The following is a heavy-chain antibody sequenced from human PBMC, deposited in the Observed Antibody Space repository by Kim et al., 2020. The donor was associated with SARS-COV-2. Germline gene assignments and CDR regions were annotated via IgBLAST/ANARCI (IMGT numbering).Heavy chain of an antibody. V-gene: IGHV3-66*01. CDR3: ARARGWYSSYFDY. CDR2: IYSGGST. Sequence: GGSLRLSCAASGFTVSSNYMSWVRQALGKGLEWVSVIYSGGSTYYADSVKGRFTISRDNSKNTLYLQMNSLRAEDTAVYYCARARGWYSSYFDYWGQGTLVTVSS. CDR1: GFTVSSNY. J-gene: IGHJ4*02. D-gene: IGHD6-19*01.